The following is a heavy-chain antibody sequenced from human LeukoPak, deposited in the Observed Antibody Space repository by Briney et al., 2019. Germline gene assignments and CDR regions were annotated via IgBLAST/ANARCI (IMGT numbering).Heavy chain of an antibody. CDR3: VTEYWYRFDY. D-gene: IGHD6-13*01. CDR1: GFNFLGYN. V-gene: IGHV3-7*01. Sequence: GGSLRLSCITSGFNFLGYNMAWVRQAPGKGLEWLATVTRDGSGTEYIDSVRGRFTISRDNAKNSVYLQMNSLRAEDTAVYFCVTEYWYRFDYWGHGLLLTVSS. CDR2: VTRDGSGT. J-gene: IGHJ4*01.